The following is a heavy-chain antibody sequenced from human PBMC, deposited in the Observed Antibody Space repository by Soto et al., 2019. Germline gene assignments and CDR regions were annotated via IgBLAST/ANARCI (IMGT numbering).Heavy chain of an antibody. CDR2: ISYDGSNK. D-gene: IGHD2-15*01. Sequence: GGSLRLSCAASGFTFSSYGMHWVRQAPGKGLEWVAVISYDGSNKYYADSVKGRFTISRDNSKNTLYLQMNSLRAEDTAVYYCAKDADGGNPTIPTPLGYWGQGTLVTVSS. CDR1: GFTFSSYG. J-gene: IGHJ4*02. V-gene: IGHV3-30*18. CDR3: AKDADGGNPTIPTPLGY.